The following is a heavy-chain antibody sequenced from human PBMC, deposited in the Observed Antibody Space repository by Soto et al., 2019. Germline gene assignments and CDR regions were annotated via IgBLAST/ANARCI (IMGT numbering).Heavy chain of an antibody. Sequence: QVQLQESGPGLVKPSQTLSLTCTVSGGSISSSDFHWSWIRQPPGKGLEWIGYIYYSGSTSYNPSLQGRVTISLDTSKNQFSLKLSSVTAADTAVYYCARVSDSSAYYSDYWGQGTLVTVSS. D-gene: IGHD3-22*01. CDR2: IYYSGST. CDR1: GGSISSSDFH. CDR3: ARVSDSSAYYSDY. V-gene: IGHV4-30-4*01. J-gene: IGHJ4*02.